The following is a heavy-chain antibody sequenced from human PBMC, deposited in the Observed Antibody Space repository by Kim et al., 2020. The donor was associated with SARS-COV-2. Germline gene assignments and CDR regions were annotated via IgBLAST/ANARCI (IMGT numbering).Heavy chain of an antibody. CDR1: GGSISSGSYY. CDR3: ARDQYCSSTSCYANGMDV. J-gene: IGHJ6*02. Sequence: SETLSLTCTVSGGSISSGSYYWSWIRQPAGKGLEWIGRIYTSGSTNYNPSLKSRVTISVDTSKTQFSLKLSSVTAADTSGYYCARDQYCSSTSCYANGMDVWGQGTTVTVSS. D-gene: IGHD2-2*01. CDR2: IYTSGST. V-gene: IGHV4-61*02.